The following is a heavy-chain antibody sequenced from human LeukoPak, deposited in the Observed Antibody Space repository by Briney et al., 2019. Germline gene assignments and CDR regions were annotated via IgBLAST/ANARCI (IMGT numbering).Heavy chain of an antibody. V-gene: IGHV4-59*01. D-gene: IGHD2-15*01. J-gene: IGHJ6*02. CDR2: IYYSGST. CDR1: GGSISSYY. Sequence: SETLSLTCTVSGGSISSYYWSWIRQPPGKGLEWIGYIYYSGSTNYNPSLKSQVTISVDTSKNQFSLKLSSVTAADTAVYYCARDDCSGGSCYIYGMDVWGQGTTVTVSS. CDR3: ARDDCSGGSCYIYGMDV.